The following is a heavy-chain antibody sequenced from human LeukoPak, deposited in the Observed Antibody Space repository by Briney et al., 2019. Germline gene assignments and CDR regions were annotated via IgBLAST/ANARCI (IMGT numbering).Heavy chain of an antibody. J-gene: IGHJ4*02. Sequence: ASVKVSCKASGYTFTGYYMHWVRQAPGQGLEWMGWINPNSGGTNYAQKFQGRVTMTRDTSISTAYMELSRLRSDDTAVYYCARDQYDFWSGYYYFDYWGQGTPVTVSS. CDR2: INPNSGGT. V-gene: IGHV1-2*02. D-gene: IGHD3-3*01. CDR3: ARDQYDFWSGYYYFDY. CDR1: GYTFTGYY.